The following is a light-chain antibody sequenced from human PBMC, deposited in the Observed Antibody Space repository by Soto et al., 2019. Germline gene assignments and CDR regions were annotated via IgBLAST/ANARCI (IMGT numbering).Light chain of an antibody. Sequence: QSALAQPASVSGSPGQSIAISCTGTRSDVGAYNYVSWYQQRPGKAPKLMISEVTNRPSGVSDRFSGSKSGNTASLTISGLQAEDEADYYRSSFTSRFTFVFGTATKVTVL. J-gene: IGLJ1*01. CDR3: SSFTSRFTFV. V-gene: IGLV2-14*01. CDR1: RSDVGAYNY. CDR2: EVT.